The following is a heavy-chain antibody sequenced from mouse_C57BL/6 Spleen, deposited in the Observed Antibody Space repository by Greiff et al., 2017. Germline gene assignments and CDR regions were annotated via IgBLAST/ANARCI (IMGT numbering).Heavy chain of an antibody. CDR1: GYTFTDYE. CDR2: IDPETGGT. Sequence: QVQLQQSGAELVRPGASVTLSCKASGYTFTDYEMHWVKQTPVHGLEWIGAIDPETGGTAYNQKFKGKATLTADKSSSTAYMELRSLTSEDSAVYYCARCGYDFDYWGQGTTLTVSS. V-gene: IGHV1-15*01. D-gene: IGHD2-2*01. CDR3: ARCGYDFDY. J-gene: IGHJ2*01.